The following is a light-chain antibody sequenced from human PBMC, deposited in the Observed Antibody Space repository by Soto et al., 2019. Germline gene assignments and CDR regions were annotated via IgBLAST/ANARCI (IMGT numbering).Light chain of an antibody. CDR1: NFGSKS. CDR3: QDCDNGDDHGV. Sequence: SYELIQPPSVSVAPGKTAKVTCGGSNFGSKSVHWYLQKPGQAPVLVIYYDSDRPSGIHARFSGSNSGNTAHLTISRVEAGDEADYYCQDCDNGDDHGVFGGGTKLTVL. J-gene: IGLJ3*02. V-gene: IGLV3-21*04. CDR2: YDS.